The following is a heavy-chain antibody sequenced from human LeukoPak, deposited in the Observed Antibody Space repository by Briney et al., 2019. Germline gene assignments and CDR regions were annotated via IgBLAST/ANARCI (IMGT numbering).Heavy chain of an antibody. D-gene: IGHD3-3*01. CDR3: ARDYTIFGVVTHIDY. CDR1: GGSISSYY. J-gene: IGHJ4*02. Sequence: PSETLSLTCTVSGGSISSYYWSWIRQPAGKGLEWIGRIYTSGSTNYNPPLKSRVTMSVDTSKNQFSLKLSSVTAADTAVYYCARDYTIFGVVTHIDYWGQGTLVTVSS. CDR2: IYTSGST. V-gene: IGHV4-4*07.